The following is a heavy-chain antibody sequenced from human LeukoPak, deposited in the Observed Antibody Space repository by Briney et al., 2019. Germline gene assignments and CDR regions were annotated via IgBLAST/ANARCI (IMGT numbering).Heavy chain of an antibody. J-gene: IGHJ4*02. Sequence: PSETPSLTCIVSGASISGHYWSWIRQPAGKEPEWIGRVHTSRGTNYNSSLKSRLIMSVDTSKNQFSLHLASVTAADTAVYYCARGTEDSSGRPYSDYWGQGTLVTVSS. CDR2: VHTSRGT. CDR1: GASISGHY. V-gene: IGHV4-4*07. D-gene: IGHD6-19*01. CDR3: ARGTEDSSGRPYSDY.